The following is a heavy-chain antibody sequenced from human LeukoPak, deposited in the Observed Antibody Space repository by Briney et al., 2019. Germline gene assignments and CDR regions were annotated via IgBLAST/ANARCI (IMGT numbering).Heavy chain of an antibody. D-gene: IGHD1-26*01. CDR2: ISGSGGST. V-gene: IGHV3-23*01. Sequence: GGSLRLSCAASGFTFSSYAMSWVRQAPGKGLEWVSAISGSGGSTYYADSVKGRLTISRDNSKNTLYLQMNSLRAEDTAVYYCAKDRLNSGSYLIVDYWGQGTLVTVSS. J-gene: IGHJ4*02. CDR3: AKDRLNSGSYLIVDY. CDR1: GFTFSSYA.